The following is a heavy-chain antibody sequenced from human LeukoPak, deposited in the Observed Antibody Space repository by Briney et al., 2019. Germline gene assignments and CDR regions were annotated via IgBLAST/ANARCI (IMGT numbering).Heavy chain of an antibody. CDR2: ISYDGSNK. J-gene: IGHJ4*02. V-gene: IGHV3-30*04. CDR3: ARGYSYYVYVWGSSFGY. D-gene: IGHD3-16*01. CDR1: GFTFSSYA. Sequence: GGPLRLSCAASGFTFSSYAMHWVRQAPGKGLEGVAVISYDGSNKYYADSVKGRFTISRDNSNNTLSLQMNSLSAEDTAVYYCARGYSYYVYVWGSSFGYWGQGNLVTVSS.